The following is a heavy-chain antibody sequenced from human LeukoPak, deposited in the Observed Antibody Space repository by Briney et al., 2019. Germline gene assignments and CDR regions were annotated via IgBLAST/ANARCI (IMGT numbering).Heavy chain of an antibody. V-gene: IGHV4-39*07. D-gene: IGHD5-18*01. Sequence: SETLSLTCTVSGGSISSSSYYWGWIRQPPGKGREWIGSIYYSGSTYYNPSLKSRVTISRDTSKNEFSLKLSSVTAADTAVYYCARSLKNSYGYFDYWGQGTLVTVSS. J-gene: IGHJ4*02. CDR3: ARSLKNSYGYFDY. CDR1: GGSISSSSYY. CDR2: IYYSGST.